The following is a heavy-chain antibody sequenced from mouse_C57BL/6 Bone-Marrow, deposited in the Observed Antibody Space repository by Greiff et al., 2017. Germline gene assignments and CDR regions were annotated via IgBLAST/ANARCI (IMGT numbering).Heavy chain of an antibody. J-gene: IGHJ2*01. CDR2: IDPSDSYT. D-gene: IGHD1-1*01. Sequence: VQLQQPGAELVMPGASVKLSCKASGYTFTSYWMHWVKQRPGQGLEWIGEIDPSDSYTNYNQKFKGKSTLTVDKSSSTAYMQLSSLTSDDSAVYYCARWVFITTVVTLDYFDYWGQGTTLTVSS. V-gene: IGHV1-69*01. CDR1: GYTFTSYW. CDR3: ARWVFITTVVTLDYFDY.